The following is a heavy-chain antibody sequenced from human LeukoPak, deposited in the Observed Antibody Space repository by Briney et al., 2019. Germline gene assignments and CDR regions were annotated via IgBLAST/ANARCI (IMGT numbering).Heavy chain of an antibody. J-gene: IGHJ4*02. Sequence: GGSLRLSCAASGFTFSSYWMHWVRQAPGKGLVWVSRINSDGRSTSYADSVKGRFTISRDNSKNTLYLQMNSLRAEDTAVYYCAKVRLYCSGGSSCYYHPFDYWGQGTLVTVSS. CDR3: AKVRLYCSGGSSCYYHPFDY. D-gene: IGHD2-15*01. CDR2: INSDGRST. V-gene: IGHV3-74*01. CDR1: GFTFSSYW.